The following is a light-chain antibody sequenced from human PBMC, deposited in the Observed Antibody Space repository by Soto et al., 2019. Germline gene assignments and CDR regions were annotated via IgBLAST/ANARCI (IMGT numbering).Light chain of an antibody. CDR2: DAS. V-gene: IGKV3-11*01. J-gene: IGKJ4*01. Sequence: EIVLTQSPATLSLSPGERATLSCRASLSVNSYLAWYQQKPGQAPRLLISDASNRATGIPVRFSGSGSGTDFTLTISSLEPEDFAVYYCQQRSNWPLTFGGGTKVEIK. CDR1: LSVNSY. CDR3: QQRSNWPLT.